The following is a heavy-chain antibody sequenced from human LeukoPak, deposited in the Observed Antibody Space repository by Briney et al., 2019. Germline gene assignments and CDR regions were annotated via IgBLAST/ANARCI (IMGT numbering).Heavy chain of an antibody. V-gene: IGHV3-7*01. CDR1: GFTFRSYW. CDR3: AELGITMIGGV. D-gene: IGHD3-10*02. Sequence: GGSLRLSCTASGFTFRSYWMSWLRQAPGKGLEWVANIKQDGGQIYYVDSVKGRFTISRDNAKNSLSLQMNSLRAEDTAVYYCAELGITMIGGVWGKGTTVTISS. CDR2: IKQDGGQI. J-gene: IGHJ6*04.